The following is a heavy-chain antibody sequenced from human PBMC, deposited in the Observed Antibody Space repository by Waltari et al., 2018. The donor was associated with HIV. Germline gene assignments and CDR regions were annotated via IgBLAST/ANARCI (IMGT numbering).Heavy chain of an antibody. D-gene: IGHD6-13*01. CDR1: GYTFTSYY. Sequence: QVQLVQSGAEVKKPGASVKVSCKASGYTFTSYYMHWVRQAPGQGLEWMGRTNPRGSTTSYAQKFQGRVTMTKDTSTSTVYMELSSLRSEDTAVYYCAREKSAPRYHIAAAGHNCFDPWGQGTLVTVSS. V-gene: IGHV1-46*01. CDR2: TNPRGSTT. J-gene: IGHJ5*02. CDR3: AREKSAPRYHIAAAGHNCFDP.